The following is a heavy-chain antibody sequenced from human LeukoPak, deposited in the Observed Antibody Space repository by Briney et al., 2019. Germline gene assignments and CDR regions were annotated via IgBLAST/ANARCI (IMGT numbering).Heavy chain of an antibody. D-gene: IGHD6-19*01. CDR2: IYYSGST. J-gene: IGHJ4*02. V-gene: IGHV4-39*01. CDR1: SGSLSSNNYY. Sequence: SETLSLTCIVSSGSLSSNNYYWDWIRQPPGKGLEWIGSIYYSGSTYYNPSLKNRVTISVDTSKSQISLKLSSVTATDTAVYYCAISGAVAVSSIDNWGEGILVSVSS. CDR3: AISGAVAVSSIDN.